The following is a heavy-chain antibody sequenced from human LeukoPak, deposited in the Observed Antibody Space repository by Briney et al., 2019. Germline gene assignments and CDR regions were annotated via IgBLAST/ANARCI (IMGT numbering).Heavy chain of an antibody. J-gene: IGHJ6*03. CDR1: GFTFSSYG. V-gene: IGHV3-30*02. CDR2: IWYGGSNK. Sequence: PGGSLRLSCAASGFTFSSYGMHWVRQAPGKGLEWVAVIWYGGSNKYYADSVKGRFTISRDNSKNTLYLQMNSLRAEDTAVYYCAKATSYGSGSYYYYYYYMDVWGKGTTVTVSS. CDR3: AKATSYGSGSYYYYYYYMDV. D-gene: IGHD3-10*01.